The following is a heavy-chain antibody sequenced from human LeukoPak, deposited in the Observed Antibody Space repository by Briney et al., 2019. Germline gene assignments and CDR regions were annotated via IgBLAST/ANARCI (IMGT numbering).Heavy chain of an antibody. CDR3: ARDKNSISVGFDP. J-gene: IGHJ5*02. CDR1: GFTFSSYS. CDR2: ISSSSSYI. D-gene: IGHD1-26*01. Sequence: SGGSLRLSCAASGFTFSSYSMNWVRQAPGKGLEWVSSISSSSSYIHYADSVKGRFTISRDNAKNSLYLQMNSLRAEDTAVYYCARDKNSISVGFDPWGQGTLVTVSS. V-gene: IGHV3-21*01.